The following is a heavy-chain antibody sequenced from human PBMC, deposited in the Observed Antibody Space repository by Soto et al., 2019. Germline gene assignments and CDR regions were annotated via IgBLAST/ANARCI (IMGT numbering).Heavy chain of an antibody. J-gene: IGHJ4*02. D-gene: IGHD2-2*01. CDR1: GFTFSSYG. Sequence: QVQLVESGGGVVQPGRSLRLSCEASGFTFSSYGMHWVRQAPGKGLEWVAFISYDGSNEYYADSVRGRFAISRDNSRNSVSLHLRSLRGEDTAVYYCVKDIAASVSCSAYWGQGSLVTVSS. V-gene: IGHV3-30*18. CDR3: VKDIAASVSCSAY. CDR2: ISYDGSNE.